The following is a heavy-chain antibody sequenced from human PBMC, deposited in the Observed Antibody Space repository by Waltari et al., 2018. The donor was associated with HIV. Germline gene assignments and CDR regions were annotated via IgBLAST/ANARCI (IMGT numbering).Heavy chain of an antibody. J-gene: IGHJ4*02. CDR1: GFTFSSYW. CDR2: IKQEGSEK. CDR3: ARGGFYGSGSKVN. V-gene: IGHV3-7*04. D-gene: IGHD3-10*01. Sequence: EVQLVESGGGLVQPGGSLRLSCAASGFTFSSYWMSWVRQAPGKGVEGVANIKQEGSEKYYVDSVNGRVTISRDNAENSLYLQMNSLRAEDTAVYYCARGGFYGSGSKVNWGQGTLVTVSS.